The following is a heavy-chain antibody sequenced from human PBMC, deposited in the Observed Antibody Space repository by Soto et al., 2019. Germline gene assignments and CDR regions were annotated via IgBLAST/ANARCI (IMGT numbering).Heavy chain of an antibody. D-gene: IGHD3-22*01. CDR2: IDPSDSQT. CDR3: ARQIYDSDTGPNFKYYFDT. Sequence: GKSLKISCKGSGYSFAGYWITWVRQKPGKGLEWMGRIDPSDSQTYYSPSFRGHVTISATKSITTVFLQWSSLRASGTAMYYCARQIYDSDTGPNFKYYFDTWGQGTPFTFPS. J-gene: IGHJ4*02. V-gene: IGHV5-10-1*01. CDR1: GYSFAGYW.